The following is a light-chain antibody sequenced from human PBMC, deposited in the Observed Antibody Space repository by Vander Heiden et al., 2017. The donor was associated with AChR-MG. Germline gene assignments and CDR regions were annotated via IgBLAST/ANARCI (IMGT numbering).Light chain of an antibody. J-gene: IGKJ1*01. CDR1: QSVSSSY. CDR3: QQDSSSRA. Sequence: EIVLTQSPGTLSLSPGERATLSCRASQSVSSSYLAWYQQKPGQAPMLLIYGASIRATGIPDRFSGSGSGTDFTLTISRLEPEYVAVYYCQQDSSSRAFGQGTKVEIK. CDR2: GAS. V-gene: IGKV3-20*01.